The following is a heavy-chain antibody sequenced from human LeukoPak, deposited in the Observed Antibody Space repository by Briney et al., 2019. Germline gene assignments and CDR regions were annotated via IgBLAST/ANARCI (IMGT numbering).Heavy chain of an antibody. V-gene: IGHV1-2*02. CDR1: GYTFNAYY. J-gene: IGHJ6*03. CDR2: INPDSGGT. Sequence: ASVKVSCKASGYTFNAYYMHWVRQAPGQGLEWMGWINPDSGGTNYAQEFQGRVTLTRDTSTSTTHMELSRLRTDDTAVYFCAKDRRTISDYYYFYYMDVWGKGTTVTVSS. CDR3: AKDRRTISDYYYFYYMDV. D-gene: IGHD1-14*01.